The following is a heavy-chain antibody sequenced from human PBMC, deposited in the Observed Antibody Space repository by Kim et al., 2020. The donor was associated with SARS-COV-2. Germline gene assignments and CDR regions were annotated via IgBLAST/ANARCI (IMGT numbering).Heavy chain of an antibody. CDR1: GFTFSNDW. J-gene: IGHJ4*02. V-gene: IGHV3-74*01. CDR2: INSDGSTI. Sequence: GGSLRLSCAASGFTFSNDWMHWVRQAPGKGLVWVSRINSDGSTINYADSVKGRFTISRDNAKNTLYLQMNSLRDEDKAVYYCARRYYSGSYYYFDYWGQG. D-gene: IGHD1-26*01. CDR3: ARRYYSGSYYYFDY.